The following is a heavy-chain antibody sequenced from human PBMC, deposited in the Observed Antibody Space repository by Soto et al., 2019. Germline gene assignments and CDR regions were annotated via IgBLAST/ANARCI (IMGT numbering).Heavy chain of an antibody. Sequence: QVQLVESGGGVVQPGRSLRLSCAASGFSFSISPMHWVRQAPGKGQEWVALISYDGTNKFYADSVKGRFTISRDNSKSTLYLQVDSLRPEDAAVYYCARDPKTSGGQHWAFNYFDSWGQGTLVTVSS. CDR1: GFSFSISP. J-gene: IGHJ4*02. CDR3: ARDPKTSGGQHWAFNYFDS. CDR2: ISYDGTNK. V-gene: IGHV3-30-3*01. D-gene: IGHD7-27*01.